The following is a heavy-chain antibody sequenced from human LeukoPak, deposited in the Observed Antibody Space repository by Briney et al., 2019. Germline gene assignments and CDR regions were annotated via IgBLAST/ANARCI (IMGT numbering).Heavy chain of an antibody. CDR1: GFNLNNYW. Sequence: GGSLRLSCVASGFNLNNYWMSWVRQAPGRGLEWVANIKEDGSQKYYLDSVKGRFTISRDNAKNSLYLHMSSLRADDTAIYYCARNPVMRDHDDYWGQGTLVTVSS. V-gene: IGHV3-7*01. CDR2: IKEDGSQK. D-gene: IGHD1-1*01. J-gene: IGHJ4*02. CDR3: ARNPVMRDHDDY.